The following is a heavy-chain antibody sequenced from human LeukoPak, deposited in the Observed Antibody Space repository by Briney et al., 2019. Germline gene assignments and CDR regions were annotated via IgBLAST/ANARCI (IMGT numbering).Heavy chain of an antibody. CDR2: IYTSGST. CDR1: GGSISSGSYY. Sequence: SETLSLTCTVSGGSISSGSYYWSWIRQPAGKGLEWIGRIYTSGSTNYNPSLKSRVTISVDTSKNQFSLKLSSVTAADTAVYYCARFPMVRELGYYMDVWGKGTTVTVSS. J-gene: IGHJ6*03. CDR3: ARFPMVRELGYYMDV. V-gene: IGHV4-61*02. D-gene: IGHD3-10*01.